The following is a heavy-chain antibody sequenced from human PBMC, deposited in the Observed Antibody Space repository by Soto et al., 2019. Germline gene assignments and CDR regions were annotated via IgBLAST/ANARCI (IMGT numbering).Heavy chain of an antibody. V-gene: IGHV5-10-1*01. J-gene: IGHJ6*02. D-gene: IGHD2-2*01. Sequence: GESLKISCKGCGYSFTSYWISWVRQMPGKGLERMGRIDPSESYTNYSPSFQGHGTISVDKYISTAYLQWSSLKASDTAMYYCASSGGVVPAATTDYYYGMDVWGQGTTVTVAS. CDR3: ASSGGVVPAATTDYYYGMDV. CDR1: GYSFTSYW. CDR2: IDPSESYT.